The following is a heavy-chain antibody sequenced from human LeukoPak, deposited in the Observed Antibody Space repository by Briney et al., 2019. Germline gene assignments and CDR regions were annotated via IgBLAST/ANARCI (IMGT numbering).Heavy chain of an antibody. V-gene: IGHV4-34*01. Sequence: PSETLSLTCAVYGGSFSGYYWSWIRQPPGKGLEWIGEINHSGSTNYNPSFKSRVTISVDTSKNQFSLKLSSVTAADTAVYYCAGARVATIDWGQGTLVTVSS. CDR3: AGARVATID. J-gene: IGHJ4*02. D-gene: IGHD5-12*01. CDR1: GGSFSGYY. CDR2: INHSGST.